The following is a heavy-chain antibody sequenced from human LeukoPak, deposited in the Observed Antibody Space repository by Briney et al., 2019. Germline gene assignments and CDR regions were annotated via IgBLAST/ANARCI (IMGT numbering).Heavy chain of an antibody. D-gene: IGHD6-13*01. CDR2: ISSSSYI. CDR3: ARSFRLDAFDI. Sequence: GGSLRLSCAASGFTFSSYSMNWVRQAPGKGLEWVSSISSSSYIYYADSVKGRFTISRDNAKNSPYLQMNSLRAEDTAVYYCARSFRLDAFDIWGQGTMVTVSS. V-gene: IGHV3-21*01. J-gene: IGHJ3*02. CDR1: GFTFSSYS.